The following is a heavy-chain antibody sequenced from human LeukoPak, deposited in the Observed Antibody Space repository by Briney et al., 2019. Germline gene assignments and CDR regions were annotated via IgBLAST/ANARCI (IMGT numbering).Heavy chain of an antibody. CDR2: IYPGDSDT. CDR3: ARVLIRGDEIDY. CDR1: GYSFTTYW. Sequence: PVESLKISCKSSGYSFTTYWIAWVRQMPGKGLEWLGIIYPGDSDTRYSPSFQGQVTISADKSISTAYLQWTSLKASDSAMYYCARVLIRGDEIDYWGQGTLVTVSS. V-gene: IGHV5-51*01. D-gene: IGHD2-21*01. J-gene: IGHJ4*02.